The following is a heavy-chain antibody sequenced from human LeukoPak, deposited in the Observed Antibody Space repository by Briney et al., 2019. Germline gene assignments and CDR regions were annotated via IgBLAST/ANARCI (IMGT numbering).Heavy chain of an antibody. CDR3: AREGGLGTMIVVVRAFDI. V-gene: IGHV3-53*01. D-gene: IGHD3-22*01. CDR2: IYSSGST. Sequence: PGGSLRLSCAASGFTVSSNYMSWVRQAPWKGLEWVSVIYSSGSTDYADSVKGRFTISRDNSKNTLYLQMNSLRAEDTAVYYCAREGGLGTMIVVVRAFDIWGQGTVVTVSS. CDR1: GFTVSSNY. J-gene: IGHJ3*02.